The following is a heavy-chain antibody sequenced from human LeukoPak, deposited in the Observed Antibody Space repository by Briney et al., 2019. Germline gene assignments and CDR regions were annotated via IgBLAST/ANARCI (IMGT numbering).Heavy chain of an antibody. Sequence: PGGSLRLSCAASGFTFDDYAMHWVRQAPGKGLEWVSGISWNSGSIGYADSVKGRFTISRDNAKNSLYLQMNSLRAEDTALYYCAKDMFSSSWSTIYPFDYWGQGTLVTVSS. D-gene: IGHD6-13*01. V-gene: IGHV3-9*01. CDR1: GFTFDDYA. CDR2: ISWNSGSI. J-gene: IGHJ4*02. CDR3: AKDMFSSSWSTIYPFDY.